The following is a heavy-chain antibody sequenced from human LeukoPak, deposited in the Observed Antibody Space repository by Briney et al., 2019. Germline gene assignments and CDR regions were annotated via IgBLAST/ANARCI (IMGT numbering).Heavy chain of an antibody. J-gene: IGHJ4*02. CDR3: ARRTTYFGWIPSESPSCFDY. D-gene: IGHD3-9*01. CDR1: GYSISSGYD. CDR2: IYRSGST. V-gene: IGHV4-38-2*02. Sequence: SETLSLTCTVSGYSISSGYDWGWIRQPPGKGLEWIGSIYRSGSTYYKSSVKSRVTISVDTSKNQFSLKLSSVTAADTAVYYCARRTTYFGWIPSESPSCFDYWGQGTLVTVSS.